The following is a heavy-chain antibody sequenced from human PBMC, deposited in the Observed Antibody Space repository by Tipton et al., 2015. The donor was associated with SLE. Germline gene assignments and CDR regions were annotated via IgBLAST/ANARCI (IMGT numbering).Heavy chain of an antibody. J-gene: IGHJ5*02. CDR2: TYYSGSP. V-gene: IGHV4-31*03. CDR3: PIYYHDSTGLHWFDP. Sequence: TLSPTCNVFGGSISSGGYYWSWIRQHPGKGLEWIGYTYYSGSPYYNPSLKSRVTISLDMSKNQFSLRLSSVTAADTAVYYCPIYYHDSTGLHWFDPWGQGTLVTVSS. D-gene: IGHD3-22*01. CDR1: GGSISSGGYY.